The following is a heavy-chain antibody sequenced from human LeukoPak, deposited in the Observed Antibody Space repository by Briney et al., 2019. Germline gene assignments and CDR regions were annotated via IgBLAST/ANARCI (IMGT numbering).Heavy chain of an antibody. Sequence: PSETLSLTCTVSGGSISSYYWSWIRQPPGKGLEWIGYIYYSGSTNYNPSLKSQVTISVDTSKNQFSLKLSSVTAADTAVYYCARLGAAFDIWGQGTMVTVSS. CDR3: ARLGAAFDI. D-gene: IGHD3-16*01. J-gene: IGHJ3*02. V-gene: IGHV4-59*08. CDR2: IYYSGST. CDR1: GGSISSYY.